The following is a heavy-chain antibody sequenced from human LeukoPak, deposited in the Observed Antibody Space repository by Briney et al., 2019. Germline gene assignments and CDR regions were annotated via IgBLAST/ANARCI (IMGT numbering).Heavy chain of an antibody. CDR3: ARGRETTVTTNFDY. J-gene: IGHJ4*02. CDR1: GYTFTGYY. D-gene: IGHD4-11*01. V-gene: IGHV1-2*02. CDR2: INPNSGGT. Sequence: ASVKVSCKASGYTFTGYYMHWVRQAPGQGLEWMGWINPNSGGTNYAQKFQGRVTMTRDTSISTAYMELSRLRSDDTAAYYCARGRETTVTTNFDYWGQGTLVTVSS.